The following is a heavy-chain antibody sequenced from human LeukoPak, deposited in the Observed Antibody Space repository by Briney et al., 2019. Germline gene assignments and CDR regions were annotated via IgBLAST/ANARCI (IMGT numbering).Heavy chain of an antibody. Sequence: SETLSLTCTVSGGSISSYYWSWIWQPPGKGLEWIGYIYYSGSTNYNPSHKSRVTISVDTSKNQFSLKLSSVTAADTAVYYCARDLVTEAFDIWGQGTMVTVSS. CDR3: ARDLVTEAFDI. CDR1: GGSISSYY. CDR2: IYYSGST. D-gene: IGHD2-21*02. V-gene: IGHV4-59*01. J-gene: IGHJ3*02.